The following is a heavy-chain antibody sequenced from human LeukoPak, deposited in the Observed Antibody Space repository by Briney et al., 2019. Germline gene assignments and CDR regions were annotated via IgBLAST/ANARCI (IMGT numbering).Heavy chain of an antibody. CDR1: GGSISSGDYY. Sequence: PSETLSLTCTVSGGSISSGDYYWSWLRQPPGKGLEWIGYIYYSGSTYYNPSLKSRVTISVDTSKNQFSLKLSSVTAADTAVYYCARGDFWSGYSNWFDPWGQGTLVTVSS. D-gene: IGHD3-3*01. J-gene: IGHJ5*02. CDR2: IYYSGST. CDR3: ARGDFWSGYSNWFDP. V-gene: IGHV4-30-4*01.